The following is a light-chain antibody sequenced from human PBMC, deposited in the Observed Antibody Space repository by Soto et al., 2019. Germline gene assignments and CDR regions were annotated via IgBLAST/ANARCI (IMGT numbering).Light chain of an antibody. J-gene: IGKJ5*01. CDR1: QSVLYSSTGRNY. Sequence: DIVMTQSPDSLALSLGERATINCKSSQSVLYSSTGRNYLVWYQQKAGQPPKLLIYWASTRESGVPDRFSGSGSGTDFTLTLSNLQAEDVAVYYCQQHHSTPLTFGQGTRLEIK. CDR3: QQHHSTPLT. CDR2: WAS. V-gene: IGKV4-1*01.